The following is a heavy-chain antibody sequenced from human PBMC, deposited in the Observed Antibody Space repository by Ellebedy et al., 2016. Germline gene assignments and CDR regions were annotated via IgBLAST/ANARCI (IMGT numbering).Heavy chain of an antibody. V-gene: IGHV1-2*02. J-gene: IGHJ5*02. CDR2: INPNNGGT. CDR3: ASLGYSSSS. CDR1: GYTFTGYY. Sequence: ASVKVSXXASGYTFTGYYMHWVRQAPGQGLEWMGWINPNNGGTNYAQKFQGRVTMTRDTSISTAYMELSRLRSDDTAVYYCASLGYSSSSWGQGTLVTVSS. D-gene: IGHD6-13*01.